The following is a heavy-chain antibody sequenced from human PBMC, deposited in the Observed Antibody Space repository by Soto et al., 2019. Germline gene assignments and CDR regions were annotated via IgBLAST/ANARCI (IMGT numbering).Heavy chain of an antibody. D-gene: IGHD2-2*01. Sequence: SVKVSCKASGGTFSSYTISWVRQAPGQGLEWMGRITPILGIANYAQKFQGRVTITADKSTSTAYMELSSLRSEDTAVYYCARSTGPLYYYYYMDVWGKGTTVTVSS. CDR3: ARSTGPLYYYYYMDV. CDR2: ITPILGIA. J-gene: IGHJ6*03. V-gene: IGHV1-69*02. CDR1: GGTFSSYT.